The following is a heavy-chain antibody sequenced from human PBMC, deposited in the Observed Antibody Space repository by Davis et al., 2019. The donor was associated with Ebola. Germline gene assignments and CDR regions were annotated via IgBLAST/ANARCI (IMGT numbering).Heavy chain of an antibody. D-gene: IGHD1-26*01. J-gene: IGHJ5*02. Sequence: AASVKVSCKASGYTFTSYAMHWVRQAPGQKFEWMGWINAGNGNTKYSQKFQGRVTIIRDTSASTAYMELSSLRSEDTAVYYCARGGQGVGAGRWLDPWGQGNLVIVSS. CDR2: INAGNGNT. CDR3: ARGGQGVGAGRWLDP. V-gene: IGHV1-3*01. CDR1: GYTFTSYA.